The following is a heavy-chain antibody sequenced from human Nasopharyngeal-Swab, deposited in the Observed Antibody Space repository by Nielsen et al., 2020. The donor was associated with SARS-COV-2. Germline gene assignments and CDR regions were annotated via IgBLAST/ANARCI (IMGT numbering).Heavy chain of an antibody. Sequence: GGSLRLSCAASGFTFDDYTMHWVRQAPGKGLEWVSLISWDGGSTYYADSVKGRFTISRDNSKNSLYLQMNSLRTEDTALYYCAKDVGGSLYYFDYWGQGTLVTVSS. D-gene: IGHD4-23*01. CDR2: ISWDGGST. V-gene: IGHV3-43*01. CDR1: GFTFDDYT. CDR3: AKDVGGSLYYFDY. J-gene: IGHJ4*02.